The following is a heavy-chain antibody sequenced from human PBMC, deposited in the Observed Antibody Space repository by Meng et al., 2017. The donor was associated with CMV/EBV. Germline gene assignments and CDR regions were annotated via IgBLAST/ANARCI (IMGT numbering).Heavy chain of an antibody. J-gene: IGHJ4*02. CDR2: IRYDGSNK. CDR1: GFTFSSYG. Sequence: GESLKISCAASGFTFSSYGMHWVRQASGKGLEWVAFIRYDGSNKYYADSVKGRFTVSRDNSKNTLYLQMNSLRAEDTAVYYCAKVGLGRFDYWGQGTLVTVSS. D-gene: IGHD3-10*01. CDR3: AKVGLGRFDY. V-gene: IGHV3-30*02.